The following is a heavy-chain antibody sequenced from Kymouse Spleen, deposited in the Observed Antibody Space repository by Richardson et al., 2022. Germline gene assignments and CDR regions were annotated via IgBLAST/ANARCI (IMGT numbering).Heavy chain of an antibody. V-gene: IGHV4-39*01. D-gene: IGHD6-6*01. CDR2: IYYSGST. Sequence: QLQLQESGPGLVKPSETLSLTCTVSGGSISSSSYYWGWIRQPPGKGLEWIGSIYYSGSTYYNPSLKSRVTISVDTSKNQFSLKLSSVTAADTAVYYCARRGIAARRGDYYYYYGMDVWGQGTTVTVSS. CDR3: ARRGIAARRGDYYYYYGMDV. J-gene: IGHJ6*02. CDR1: GGSISSSSYY.